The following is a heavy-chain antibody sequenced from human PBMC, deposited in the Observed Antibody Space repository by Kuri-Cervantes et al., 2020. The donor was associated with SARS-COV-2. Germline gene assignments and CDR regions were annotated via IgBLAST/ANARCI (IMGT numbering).Heavy chain of an antibody. CDR3: AGVIYRGWSGLGALDL. J-gene: IGHJ3*01. D-gene: IGHD6-19*01. Sequence: GGSLRLSCAASRFAFDTDSMNWVRQAPGKGLEWVSYINSRNTTVYYADSVKCRLTISRDNAKNRLYLQMNSLRDDDTAVYFCAGVIYRGWSGLGALDLWGQGTMVTVSS. CDR1: RFAFDTDS. CDR2: INSRNTTV. V-gene: IGHV3-48*02.